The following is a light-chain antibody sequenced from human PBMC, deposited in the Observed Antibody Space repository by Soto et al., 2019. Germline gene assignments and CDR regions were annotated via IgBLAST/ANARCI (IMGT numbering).Light chain of an antibody. Sequence: DIQMTQSPSSLSASVGDRVTITCQASQDISNYLNWYQQKPGKAPKLLIYDASNLETGVPSRFSGSGSGTDFTFTISSLQPEDIATYYCLQAGAFPLTLGQGTNVEIK. CDR1: QDISNY. V-gene: IGKV1-33*01. CDR3: LQAGAFPLT. J-gene: IGKJ1*01. CDR2: DAS.